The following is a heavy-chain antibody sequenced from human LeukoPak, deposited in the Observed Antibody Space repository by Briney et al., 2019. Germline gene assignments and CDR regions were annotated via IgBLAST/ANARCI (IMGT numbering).Heavy chain of an antibody. Sequence: ASVKVSCKASGYTLTELSMHWVRQAPGKGLEWMGGFDPEDGETIYAQKFQGRVTMTEVTSTDTAYMELSSLRSEDTAVYYCATGVRPYYYDSSGYYLDDYWGQGTLVTVSS. J-gene: IGHJ4*02. CDR1: GYTLTELS. V-gene: IGHV1-24*01. CDR3: ATGVRPYYYDSSGYYLDDY. CDR2: FDPEDGET. D-gene: IGHD3-22*01.